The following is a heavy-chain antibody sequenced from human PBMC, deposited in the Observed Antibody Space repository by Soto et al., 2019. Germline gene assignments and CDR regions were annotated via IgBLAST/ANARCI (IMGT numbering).Heavy chain of an antibody. CDR1: GFTFSSYS. D-gene: IGHD3-3*01. J-gene: IGHJ6*02. CDR3: ASGPLEWLSHTNYLGMDV. CDR2: ISSSSSYI. Sequence: GGSLRLSCAASGFTFSSYSMNWVRQAPGKGLEWVSSISSSSSYIYYADSVKGRFTISRDNAKNSLYLQMNSLRAEDTAVYYCASGPLEWLSHTNYLGMDVWGQGSTVTVA. V-gene: IGHV3-21*01.